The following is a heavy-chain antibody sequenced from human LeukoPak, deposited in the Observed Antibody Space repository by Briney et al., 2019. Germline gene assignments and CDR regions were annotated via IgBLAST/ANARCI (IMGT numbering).Heavy chain of an antibody. CDR1: GFTFSTFA. CDR3: ATYRQVLLPFES. J-gene: IGHJ4*02. CDR2: IFPSGGEI. V-gene: IGHV3-23*01. Sequence: GGSLRLSCAASGFTFSTFAMIWVRQPPGKGLEWVSSIFPSGGEIHYADSVRGRFTISRDNSKSTLSLQMNSLRAEDTAIYCCATYRQVLLPFESWGQGTLVTVSS. D-gene: IGHD2-8*02.